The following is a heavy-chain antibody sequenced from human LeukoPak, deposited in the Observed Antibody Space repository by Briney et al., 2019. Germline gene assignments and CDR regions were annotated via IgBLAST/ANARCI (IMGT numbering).Heavy chain of an antibody. J-gene: IGHJ4*02. V-gene: IGHV3-33*01. CDR1: GFTFSSYG. CDR3: ASVYDSSGYYPF. CDR2: VWYDGSNK. D-gene: IGHD3-22*01. Sequence: GGSLRLSCAASGFTFSSYGMHWVRQAPGKGLEWVAVVWYDGSNKYYVDSVKGRFTISRDNSKNTLYLQMNSLRAEDTAVYYCASVYDSSGYYPFWGQGTLVTVSS.